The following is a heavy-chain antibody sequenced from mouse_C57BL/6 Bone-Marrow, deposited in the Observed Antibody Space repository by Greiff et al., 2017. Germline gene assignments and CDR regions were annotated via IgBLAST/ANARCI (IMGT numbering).Heavy chain of an antibody. J-gene: IGHJ1*03. CDR2: ISSGGSYT. CDR3: ARPRLTGTPYWYFDV. CDR1: GFTFSSYG. D-gene: IGHD4-1*01. Sequence: DVMLVESGGDLVKPGGSLKLSCAASGFTFSSYGMSWVRQTPDQRLEWVATISSGGSYTYYPDNVKGRFTISRDNAKNTLYLQISRLKSEDTAMYYCARPRLTGTPYWYFDVWGTGTTVTVSS. V-gene: IGHV5-6*02.